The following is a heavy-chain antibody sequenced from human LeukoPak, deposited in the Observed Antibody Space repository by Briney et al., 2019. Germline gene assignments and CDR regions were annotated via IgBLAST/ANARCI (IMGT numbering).Heavy chain of an antibody. D-gene: IGHD3-10*01. Sequence: GGSLRLSCAASGFTFDDYAMHWVRQSPGKGLEWVTLISWDGGRTYYADSVKGRFTISRDNSKNSLYLQMNSLRAEDTALYYCAKDKFDGSGSYYFDYWGQGTLVTVSS. CDR2: ISWDGGRT. V-gene: IGHV3-43D*03. J-gene: IGHJ4*02. CDR3: AKDKFDGSGSYYFDY. CDR1: GFTFDDYA.